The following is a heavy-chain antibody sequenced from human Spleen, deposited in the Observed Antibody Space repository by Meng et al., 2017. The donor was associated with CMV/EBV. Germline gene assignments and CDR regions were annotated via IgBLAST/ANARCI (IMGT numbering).Heavy chain of an antibody. CDR1: GYTFTGYY. J-gene: IGHJ6*02. CDR3: AREIGCSSTSCYPDYYYYGMDV. V-gene: IGHV1-2*02. D-gene: IGHD2-2*01. CDR2: INPNSGGT. Sequence: ASVKVSCKASGYTFTGYYMHWVRQAPGQGLEWMGWINPNSGGTNYAQKFQGRVTMTRDTSISTAYMELSRLRSDDTAVYYCAREIGCSSTSCYPDYYYYGMDVWGQGTTVTVS.